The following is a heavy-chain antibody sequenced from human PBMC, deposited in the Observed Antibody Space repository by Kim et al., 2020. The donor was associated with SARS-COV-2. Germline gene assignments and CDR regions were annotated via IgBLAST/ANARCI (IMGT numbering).Heavy chain of an antibody. V-gene: IGHV4-59*01. Sequence: SETLSLTCTVSSDSMSSYYWSWIRQLPGKGLEWIGYIFYSGSTNYNPSLKSRVTLSWDTSRNQFSLHLTSVIDADTAVYYCARSEGRASWHQFDYWGQG. CDR2: IFYSGST. CDR3: ARSEGRASWHQFDY. J-gene: IGHJ4*02. CDR1: SDSMSSYY.